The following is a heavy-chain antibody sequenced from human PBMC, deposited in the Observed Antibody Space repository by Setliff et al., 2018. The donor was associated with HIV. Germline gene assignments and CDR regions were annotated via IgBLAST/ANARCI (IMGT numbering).Heavy chain of an antibody. D-gene: IGHD3-22*01. V-gene: IGHV4-39*01. J-gene: IGHJ4*02. CDR1: GGSINSTSYY. CDR2: IYHTGST. Sequence: PSETLSLTCTVSGGSINSTSYYWGWIRQPPGNGLEWIGSIYHTGSTYYKPSLKSRVTISVDTSKNQFSLKLSSVTAADTAVYYCASDSSDAGYWGQGTLVTVSS. CDR3: ASDSSDAGY.